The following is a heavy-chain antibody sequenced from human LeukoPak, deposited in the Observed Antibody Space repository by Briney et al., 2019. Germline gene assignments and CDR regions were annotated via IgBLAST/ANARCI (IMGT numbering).Heavy chain of an antibody. CDR3: VRNSYDSSGYYDY. V-gene: IGHV3-30*03. CDR1: GFTFRSYG. J-gene: IGHJ4*02. D-gene: IGHD3-22*01. Sequence: GGSLRLSCAASGFTFRSYGMHWVRQAPGKGLEWVAVISYDGNKYYADSVKGRFTISRDNSKNTLYLQMNSLRDEDTAVYYCVRNSYDSSGYYDYWGQGTLVTVSS. CDR2: ISYDGNK.